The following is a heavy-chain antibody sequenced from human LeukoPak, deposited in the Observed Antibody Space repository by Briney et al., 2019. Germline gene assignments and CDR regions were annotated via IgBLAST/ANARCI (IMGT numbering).Heavy chain of an antibody. CDR2: ISPSGGTT. J-gene: IGHJ4*02. Sequence: GASVKVSCKASGYTFTGYYIHWVRQAPGQGLEWMGIISPSGGTTNYAQKFQGRVSMTRDTSTSTVYMELSSLRSEDTAVYYCARERSATYYFDYWGQGTLVTVSS. CDR1: GYTFTGYY. CDR3: ARERSATYYFDY. V-gene: IGHV1-46*01.